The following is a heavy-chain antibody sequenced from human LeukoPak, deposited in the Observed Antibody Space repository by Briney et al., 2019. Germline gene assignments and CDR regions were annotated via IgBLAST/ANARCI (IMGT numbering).Heavy chain of an antibody. CDR3: ARDADIVVVPAAMQSDY. D-gene: IGHD2-2*01. CDR2: IQQDGNEK. Sequence: GGSLRLSCAASGFTFSGYWMSWVRQAPGKGLEWVANIQQDGNEKYYLDSVKGRFTISRDNAKNSLYLQMNSLRAEDTAVYYCARDADIVVVPAAMQSDYWGQGTLVTVSS. J-gene: IGHJ4*02. CDR1: GFTFSGYW. V-gene: IGHV3-7*01.